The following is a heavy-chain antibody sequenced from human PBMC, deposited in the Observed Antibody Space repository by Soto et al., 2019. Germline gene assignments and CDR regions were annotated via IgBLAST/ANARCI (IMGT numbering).Heavy chain of an antibody. CDR2: ISGYNGDT. CDR1: GYTFTRYG. Sequence: QGHLVQSGAEVKKPGTSVKVSCKASGYTFTRYGISWVRLAPGQGLEWMGWISGYNGDTNYAQNLQGRVTMTIDTSTSTAYMELRSRTSDDTAVYYCAKNGQPPYYYYGLDVWGQGTTVTVSS. CDR3: AKNGQPPYYYYGLDV. D-gene: IGHD2-8*01. J-gene: IGHJ6*02. V-gene: IGHV1-18*01.